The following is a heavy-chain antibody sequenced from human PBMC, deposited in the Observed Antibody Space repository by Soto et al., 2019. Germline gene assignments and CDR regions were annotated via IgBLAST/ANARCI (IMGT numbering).Heavy chain of an antibody. Sequence: EVQLVESGGGLVQPGGSLRLSCAASGFSVTANYMNWVRQAPGKGLEWVSVIHNDGTTYYADSVKGRFTISRDNSTXTLYLQMSSLRAEDTAVYYCAHYDSSGYYVGYFDLWGRGTLVTVSS. CDR1: GFSVTANY. D-gene: IGHD3-22*01. CDR2: IHNDGTT. CDR3: AHYDSSGYYVGYFDL. V-gene: IGHV3-66*01. J-gene: IGHJ2*01.